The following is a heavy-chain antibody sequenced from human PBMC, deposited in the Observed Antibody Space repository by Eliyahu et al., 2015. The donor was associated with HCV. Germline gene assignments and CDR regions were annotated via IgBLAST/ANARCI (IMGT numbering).Heavy chain of an antibody. Sequence: EVQLVQSGAEVKKPGESLTISCKGSGYKFSDYWXTWVRQMPGEGLEWMGRXDPSDSYANYSPSFRGHVIFXVDTSINTAYLQWSSLKASDSAIYFCARHGLASLWSHDFWGQGXLVSVSS. CDR1: GYKFSDYW. J-gene: IGHJ4*02. D-gene: IGHD2-21*01. CDR3: ARHGLASLWSHDF. V-gene: IGHV5-10-1*03. CDR2: XDPSDSYA.